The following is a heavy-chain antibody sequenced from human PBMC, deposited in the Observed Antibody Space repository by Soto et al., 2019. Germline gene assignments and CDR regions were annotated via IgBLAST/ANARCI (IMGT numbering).Heavy chain of an antibody. CDR3: ARLGFNYDFLSGYYNVHHYYGIEH. V-gene: IGHV5-51*01. D-gene: IGHD3-3*01. Sequence: RESLKISCKGFGYNFANYWIGWVRQMPGEGLEWMGIIYPGDSDTRYSPSFQGQVTISADKSINSVYLQWSSLKASDTATYYCARLGFNYDFLSGYYNVHHYYGIEHWGQAXTVTVPS. J-gene: IGHJ6*02. CDR2: IYPGDSDT. CDR1: GYNFANYW.